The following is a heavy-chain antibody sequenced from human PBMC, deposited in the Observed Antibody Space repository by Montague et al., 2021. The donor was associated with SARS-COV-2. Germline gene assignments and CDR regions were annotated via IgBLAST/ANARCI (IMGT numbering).Heavy chain of an antibody. J-gene: IGHJ5*02. V-gene: IGHV4-61*02. Sequence: TRSLTCTVSIGSISSGSYYWSWIRQPAGKGLEWIGRIYTSGSTNYNPSLKSRVTISVDTSKNQFPLKLSSVTAADTAVYYCARDGYSSGWNGLHWFDPWGQGTLVTVSS. D-gene: IGHD6-25*01. CDR1: IGSISSGSYY. CDR3: ARDGYSSGWNGLHWFDP. CDR2: IYTSGST.